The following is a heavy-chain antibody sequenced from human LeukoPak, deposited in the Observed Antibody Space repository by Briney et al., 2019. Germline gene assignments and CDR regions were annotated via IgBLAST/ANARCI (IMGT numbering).Heavy chain of an antibody. V-gene: IGHV3-23*01. D-gene: IGHD3-10*01. Sequence: HSGGSLRPSCAASGFTFSSYAMSWVRQAPGRGLEWVSAISGSGGSTYYADSVKGRFTISRDNSKNTLYLQMNSLRAEDTAVYYCAKETYYYGSGSYSPLDYWGQGTLVTVSS. CDR3: AKETYYYGSGSYSPLDY. CDR2: ISGSGGST. CDR1: GFTFSSYA. J-gene: IGHJ4*02.